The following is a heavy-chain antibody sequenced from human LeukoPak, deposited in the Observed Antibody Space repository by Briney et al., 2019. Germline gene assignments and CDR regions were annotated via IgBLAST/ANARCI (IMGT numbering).Heavy chain of an antibody. CDR1: GFTFSSYW. CDR2: IKQDGSER. V-gene: IGHV3-7*04. J-gene: IGHJ4*02. Sequence: GGSLRLSCAASGFTFSSYWMTWVRQAPGKGLEWVANIKQDGSERYYVDSVKGRFTLSRDNAENSLYLQMNSLRVEDTVVYYCARGSYYFDYWGQGTLVTVSS. CDR3: ARGSYYFDY. D-gene: IGHD2-21*01.